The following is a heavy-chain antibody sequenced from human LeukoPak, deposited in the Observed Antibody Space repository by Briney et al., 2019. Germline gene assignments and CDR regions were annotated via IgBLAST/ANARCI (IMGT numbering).Heavy chain of an antibody. V-gene: IGHV4-61*02. CDR2: IYTSGST. J-gene: IGHJ4*02. CDR1: GGSISSGSCY. Sequence: SETLSLTCTVSGGSISSGSCYWSWIRQPAGKGLEWIGRIYTSGSTNYNPSLKSRVTISVDTSKNQFSLKLSSVTAADTAVYYCAREDKGPAFFDYWGLGTLVTVSS. CDR3: AREDKGPAFFDY. D-gene: IGHD2-15*01.